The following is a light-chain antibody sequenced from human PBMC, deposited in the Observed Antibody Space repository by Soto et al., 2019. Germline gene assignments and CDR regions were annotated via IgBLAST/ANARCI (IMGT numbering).Light chain of an antibody. V-gene: IGKV3-20*01. CDR3: QQYSISPAT. CDR1: QNIDTY. J-gene: IGKJ1*01. Sequence: EIVLTQSPATLSLSPGERVTLSCRASQNIDTYLAWYQQKPGQAPSLLIHGTSTRATGIPERFSGSGSGADFTLTISRLEPEDFAVYYCQQYSISPATFGQGTKVDIK. CDR2: GTS.